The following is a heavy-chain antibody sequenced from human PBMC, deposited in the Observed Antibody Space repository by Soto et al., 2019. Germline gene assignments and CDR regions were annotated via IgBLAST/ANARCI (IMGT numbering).Heavy chain of an antibody. Sequence: EVQLVESGGGLVQPGGSLRLSCAASGFTFSSYWMHWVRQVPEKGLVWVSRINSDGSITNYADAVKGRFTISRDNVKNTLYLQMNSLRAEGAAVYYCVRYSRSVGGSYRPDYWGQGTLVTVSS. CDR1: GFTFSSYW. CDR3: VRYSRSVGGSYRPDY. V-gene: IGHV3-74*01. D-gene: IGHD3-16*02. CDR2: INSDGSIT. J-gene: IGHJ4*02.